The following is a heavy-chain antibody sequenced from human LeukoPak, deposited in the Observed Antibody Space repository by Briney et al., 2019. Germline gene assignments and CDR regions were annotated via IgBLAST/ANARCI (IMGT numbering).Heavy chain of an antibody. D-gene: IGHD3-16*01. CDR3: AKSGGFEDYYGMDV. V-gene: IGHV3-30*18. CDR1: GFTFSSYG. Sequence: PGGSLRPSCAASGFTFSSYGMHWVRQAPGKGLEWVAVISYDGSNKYYADSVKGRFTISRDNSKNTLYLQMNSLRAEDTAVYYCAKSGGFEDYYGMDVWGQGTTVTVSS. CDR2: ISYDGSNK. J-gene: IGHJ6*02.